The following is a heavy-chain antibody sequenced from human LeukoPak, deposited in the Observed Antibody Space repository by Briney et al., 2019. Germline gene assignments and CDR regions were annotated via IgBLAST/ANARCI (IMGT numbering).Heavy chain of an antibody. J-gene: IGHJ5*02. Sequence: PSETLSLTCTVSGYSPGYSINSFYWSWIRQPPGKGLEWIGSIYYGGSTNYNPSLKSRVTISIDTSNNQFSLRLTSVTAADTAVYYCARNRAPDTWGQGTLVTVSS. CDR3: ARNRAPDT. CDR2: IYYGGST. V-gene: IGHV4-59*01. CDR1: GYSPGYSINSFY.